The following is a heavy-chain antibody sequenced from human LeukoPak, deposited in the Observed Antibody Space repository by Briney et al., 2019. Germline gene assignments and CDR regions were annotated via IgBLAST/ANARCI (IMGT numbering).Heavy chain of an antibody. CDR1: GFTFSSFW. Sequence: GGSLRLSCAASGFTFSSFWMHWVCQAPEKGQEWVADIKCDGSEKYYVDSVKGRLTISRDNAKNSLYLQVNSLRAEDMTVYYCARSAAAAGLYFDYWGQGTLVTVSS. V-gene: IGHV3-52*02. CDR3: ARSAAAAGLYFDY. D-gene: IGHD6-13*01. CDR2: IKCDGSEK. J-gene: IGHJ4*02.